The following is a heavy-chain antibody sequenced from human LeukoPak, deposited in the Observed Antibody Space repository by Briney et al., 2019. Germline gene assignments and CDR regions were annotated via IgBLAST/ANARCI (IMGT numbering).Heavy chain of an antibody. D-gene: IGHD3-3*01. J-gene: IGHJ3*02. CDR3: AKGTYYDFWSGYDAFDI. V-gene: IGHV3-21*01. CDR1: GFTFSSYS. CDR2: ISSSSSYI. Sequence: PGGSLRLSCAASGFTFSSYSMNWVRQAPGKGLEWVSSISSSSSYIYYADSVKGRFTIPRDNAKNSLYLQMNSLRAEDTAVYYCAKGTYYDFWSGYDAFDIWGQGTMVTVSS.